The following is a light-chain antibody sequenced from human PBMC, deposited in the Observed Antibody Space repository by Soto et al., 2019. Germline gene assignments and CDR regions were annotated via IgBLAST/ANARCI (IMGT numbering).Light chain of an antibody. J-gene: IGKJ2*01. CDR1: QSVSNF. CDR3: QQRSNWPYT. V-gene: IGKV3-11*01. CDR2: DAS. Sequence: EIVLTQSPATLSLSPGERVTLSCRASQSVSNFLAWYQQKPGQAPRLLIYDASNRATGIPARFSGGGSGTDFTLIISSLEPEDFAVYYCQQRSNWPYTFGQGTKLEIK.